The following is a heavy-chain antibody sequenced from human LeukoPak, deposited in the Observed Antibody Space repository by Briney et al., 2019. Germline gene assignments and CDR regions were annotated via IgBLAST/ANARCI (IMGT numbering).Heavy chain of an antibody. V-gene: IGHV3-30*02. D-gene: IGHD6-6*01. CDR3: AKSQQFGFDY. Sequence: PGGSLRLSCAASGFTFSSYGMLWVRQAPGKGLEWVTFIRYDGSIKYYADSAKGRFTISRDNSKNTLYQQMNSLRAEDTAVYYCAKSQQFGFDYWGQGTLVTVSS. CDR2: IRYDGSIK. J-gene: IGHJ4*02. CDR1: GFTFSSYG.